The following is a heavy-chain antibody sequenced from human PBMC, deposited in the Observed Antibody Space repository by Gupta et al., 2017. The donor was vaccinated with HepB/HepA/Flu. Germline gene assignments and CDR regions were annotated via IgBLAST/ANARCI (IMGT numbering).Heavy chain of an antibody. V-gene: IGHV3-30-3*01. Sequence: QVVESGGGVVQPGRSLRLSCAASGFTFDDYAMHWIRQAPGKGLEGVASISYNGGKRFYADSGKGRFTISRDNSKNTMYLQMTTLRHEETAVYYCASPPVLPQPYGIDVWGQGTTVTVSS. CDR1: GFTFDDYA. CDR2: ISYNGGKR. CDR3: ASPPVLPQPYGIDV. J-gene: IGHJ6*02. D-gene: IGHD1-14*01.